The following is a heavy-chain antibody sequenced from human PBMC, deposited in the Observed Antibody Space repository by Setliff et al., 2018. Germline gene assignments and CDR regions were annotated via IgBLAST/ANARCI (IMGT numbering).Heavy chain of an antibody. CDR2: INWNGVSI. J-gene: IGHJ6*03. D-gene: IGHD3-3*02. Sequence: LRLSCAVSGFSFHDYGMGWVRQAPGKGLEWVSSINWNGVSIGYADSVKGRFAISGDNAKNSLYLQMNSLRAEDTALYYCARVPRIIIMVGVISHYYYMDVWGKGTTVTVSS. V-gene: IGHV3-20*04. CDR1: GFSFHDYG. CDR3: ARVPRIIIMVGVISHYYYMDV.